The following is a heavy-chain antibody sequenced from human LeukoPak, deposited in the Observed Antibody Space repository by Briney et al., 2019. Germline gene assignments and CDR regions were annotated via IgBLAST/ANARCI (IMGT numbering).Heavy chain of an antibody. D-gene: IGHD6-19*01. CDR3: ATSSGWYRYDS. CDR1: GASIIGPKW. J-gene: IGHJ4*02. V-gene: IGHV4-4*02. CDR2: IFHTGST. Sequence: SETLSLTCTVSGASIIGPKWWNWVRLSPGKGMEWIGEIFHTGSTHYNPSLRSRVTISVDTSRNQFSLILTSVTDADTAVYYCATSSGWYRYDSWGQGTLVTVSS.